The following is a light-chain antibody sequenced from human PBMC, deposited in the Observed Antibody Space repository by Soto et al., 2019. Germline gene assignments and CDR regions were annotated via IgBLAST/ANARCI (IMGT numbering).Light chain of an antibody. CDR1: QSVSSN. J-gene: IGKJ1*01. Sequence: IVMTQSPATLSVSPGERATLSCTSSQSVSSNLAWYQQKPDQARSLLIYGASTRASGMPGRFSGSGSGTEFTLTISSLQAEDFVVYCCQQYNYWPRTFGEGTKVDIK. CDR2: GAS. V-gene: IGKV3-15*01. CDR3: QQYNYWPRT.